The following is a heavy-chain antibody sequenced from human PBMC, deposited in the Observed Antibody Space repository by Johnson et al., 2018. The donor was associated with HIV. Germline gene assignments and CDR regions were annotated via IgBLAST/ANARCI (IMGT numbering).Heavy chain of an antibody. Sequence: VQLVETGGGLIQPGGSLRLSCAASGFTVSSNYMSWVRQAPGKGLEWVSVIYSGGSTYYADSVKGRFTISRDNSKNTLYLQMNSLTAEDTAVYYCAKDFYHYDSSGYSAFDMWGQGTMVTVSS. D-gene: IGHD3-22*01. CDR2: IYSGGST. V-gene: IGHV3-53*02. CDR3: AKDFYHYDSSGYSAFDM. CDR1: GFTVSSNY. J-gene: IGHJ3*02.